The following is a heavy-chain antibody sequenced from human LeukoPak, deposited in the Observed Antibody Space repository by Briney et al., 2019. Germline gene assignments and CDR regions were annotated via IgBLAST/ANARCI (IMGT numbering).Heavy chain of an antibody. Sequence: GGSLRLSCAASGFAFSSYGMHWVRQAPGKGLEWVAVVSYDGSNKYYADSVKGRFTISRDNSKNTLYLQMNSLRAEDTAVYYCAKEPGVATAGKAYFDYWGQGTLVTVSS. CDR3: AKEPGVATAGKAYFDY. CDR1: GFAFSSYG. CDR2: VSYDGSNK. D-gene: IGHD6-13*01. V-gene: IGHV3-30*18. J-gene: IGHJ4*02.